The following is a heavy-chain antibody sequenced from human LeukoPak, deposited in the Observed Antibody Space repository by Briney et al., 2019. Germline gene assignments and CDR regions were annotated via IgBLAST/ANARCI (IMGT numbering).Heavy chain of an antibody. J-gene: IGHJ4*02. CDR2: INSDGSST. V-gene: IGHV3-74*01. D-gene: IGHD2-2*02. Sequence: GGSLRLSCAASGFTFSSYWMHWVRQAPGKGLVWVSRINSDGSSTSYADSVKGRFTISRDNAKNTLYLQMNSLRAEDTVVYYCARGDIVVVPAAIVDYWGQGTLVTVSS. CDR3: ARGDIVVVPAAIVDY. CDR1: GFTFSSYW.